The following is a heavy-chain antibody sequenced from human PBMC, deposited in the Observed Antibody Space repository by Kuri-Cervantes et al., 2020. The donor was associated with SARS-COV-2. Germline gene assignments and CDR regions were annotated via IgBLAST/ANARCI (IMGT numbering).Heavy chain of an antibody. CDR2: IYPGDSDT. J-gene: IGHJ1*01. V-gene: IGHV5-51*01. CDR1: GYSFTSYW. D-gene: IGHD4-17*01. Sequence: GESLKISCKGSGYSFTSYWIGWVRQMPGKGLEWMGIIYPGDSDTRYSPSFQGQVTISADKSISTAYLQWSSLKASDTAMYYCARVGRGYGDYEPEYFQHWGQGTLVTVSS. CDR3: ARVGRGYGDYEPEYFQH.